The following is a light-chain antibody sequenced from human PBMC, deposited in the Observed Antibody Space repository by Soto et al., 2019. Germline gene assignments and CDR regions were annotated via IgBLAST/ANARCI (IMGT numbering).Light chain of an antibody. J-gene: IGKJ1*01. Sequence: EIVMTQSPATLSVSLGERATLSCRASQSVSTKLVWYQQKPGQAPRLLIYGASTRATGIPARFSGSGSGTEFTLTISSLQSEDSAVYYCQQYNNWWTFGQGTKVDIK. CDR2: GAS. CDR3: QQYNNWWT. CDR1: QSVSTK. V-gene: IGKV3-15*01.